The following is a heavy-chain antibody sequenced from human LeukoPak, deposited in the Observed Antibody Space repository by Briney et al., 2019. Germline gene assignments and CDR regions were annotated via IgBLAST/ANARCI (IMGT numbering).Heavy chain of an antibody. D-gene: IGHD3-16*01. V-gene: IGHV3-66*01. J-gene: IGHJ4*02. CDR2: IFSGGGS. CDR1: GFTFSDYY. Sequence: PGGSLRLSCAASGFTFSDYYMSWVRQAPGAGLEWVSVIFSGGGSKFADSVKGRFTISKDNSKNTLYLQMNSLRVGDTAVYYCASEGDRQIFWGQGTLVTVSS. CDR3: ASEGDRQIF.